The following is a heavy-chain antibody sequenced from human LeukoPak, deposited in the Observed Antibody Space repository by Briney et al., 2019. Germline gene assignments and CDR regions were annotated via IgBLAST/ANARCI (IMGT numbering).Heavy chain of an antibody. Sequence: PSETLSLTCTVSAGSIISHYWSWIRQPPGKGLEWIGYIYYSGSTNFNPSLKSRVTLSIDTSKNQFSLNLSSVTAADTAVYYCAREYYYDRSAYYRYFDYWGQGALVTVSS. CDR3: AREYYYDRSAYYRYFDY. V-gene: IGHV4-59*11. CDR1: AGSIISHY. D-gene: IGHD3-22*01. J-gene: IGHJ4*02. CDR2: IYYSGST.